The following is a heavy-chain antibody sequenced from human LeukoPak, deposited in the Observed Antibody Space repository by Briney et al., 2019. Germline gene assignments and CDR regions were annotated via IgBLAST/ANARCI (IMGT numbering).Heavy chain of an antibody. D-gene: IGHD6-13*01. CDR1: GFTFSTYW. CDR2: IKQDGSEK. CDR3: ARDSAGNDY. Sequence: GGSLRLSCAASGFTFSTYWMSWVRQAPGKGLEWVANIKQDGSEKYYVDSVKGRFTISRDNAKNPLYLQMNSLRAEDTAMYYCARDSAGNDYWGQGTLVTVSS. V-gene: IGHV3-7*01. J-gene: IGHJ4*02.